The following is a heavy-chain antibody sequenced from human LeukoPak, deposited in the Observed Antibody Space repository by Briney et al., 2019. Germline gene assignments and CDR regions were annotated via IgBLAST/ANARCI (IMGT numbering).Heavy chain of an antibody. Sequence: GGSLRLSCAASGFTFSSYSMNWVRQAPGKGLEWVSSISSSSSYIYYADSVKGRFTISRDNAKNALYLQMNSLRAEDTAVYYCAAQPRGTTVTTHDYWGQGTLVTVSS. CDR2: ISSSSSYI. CDR1: GFTFSSYS. J-gene: IGHJ4*02. CDR3: AAQPRGTTVTTHDY. V-gene: IGHV3-21*01. D-gene: IGHD4-17*01.